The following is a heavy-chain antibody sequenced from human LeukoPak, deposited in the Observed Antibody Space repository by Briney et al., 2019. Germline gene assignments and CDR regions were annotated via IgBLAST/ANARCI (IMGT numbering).Heavy chain of an antibody. V-gene: IGHV1-69*06. Sequence: SVKVSCKASGGTFSDYALNWVRQAPGQGLEWMGVFIPVLGTANSTQKFQDRVSITADISTNTVYMELSSLRSEDTAVYFCAGIPVFGVVLHQEPVWGKGTTVTVSS. J-gene: IGHJ6*04. CDR1: GGTFSDYA. CDR3: AGIPVFGVVLHQEPV. D-gene: IGHD3-3*01. CDR2: FIPVLGTA.